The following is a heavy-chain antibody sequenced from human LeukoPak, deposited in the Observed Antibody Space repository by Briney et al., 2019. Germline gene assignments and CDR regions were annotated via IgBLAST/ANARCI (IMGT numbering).Heavy chain of an antibody. CDR2: IIPIFGTA. CDR1: GGTFSSYA. Sequence: SVKVSCKASGGTFSSYAISWVRQAPGQGLEWMGGIIPIFGTANYAQKFQGRVTITADESTSTAYMELSSLRSEDTAVYYCAMYGDYVMGYYYYYMDVWGKGTTVPVSS. CDR3: AMYGDYVMGYYYYYMDV. D-gene: IGHD4-17*01. J-gene: IGHJ6*03. V-gene: IGHV1-69*13.